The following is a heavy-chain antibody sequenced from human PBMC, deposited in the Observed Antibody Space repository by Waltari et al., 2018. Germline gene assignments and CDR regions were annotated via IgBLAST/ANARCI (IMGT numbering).Heavy chain of an antibody. D-gene: IGHD6-6*01. Sequence: QVLLVQSGAEVKKPGASVKVSCKASGYIFTNYYLHWVRQAPGQGPEWMGWVNPDTGTANYAHNFRGRVTMTWDTSINTAFMDLSGLKSDDTAVYYCARDRTTMAARPGDYWGQGTLVTVSS. CDR2: VNPDTGTA. V-gene: IGHV1-2*02. J-gene: IGHJ4*02. CDR1: GYIFTNYY. CDR3: ARDRTTMAARPGDY.